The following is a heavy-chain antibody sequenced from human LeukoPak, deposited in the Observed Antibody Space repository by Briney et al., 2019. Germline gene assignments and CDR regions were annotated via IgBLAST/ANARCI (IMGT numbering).Heavy chain of an antibody. J-gene: IGHJ5*02. CDR2: LINTGGVT. V-gene: IGHV3-23*01. CDR1: GFTFSSYA. D-gene: IGHD2-2*01. Sequence: QPGGSLRVSCAASGFTFSSYAMSWVRHAPGNGLEWVSTLINTGGVTYYADSVKSRFTISRDNSKNTLYLQMNSMRAEDTAVYFCAKHGKTCSSSSCYSRANWFDPWGQGTLVTVSS. CDR3: AKHGKTCSSSSCYSRANWFDP.